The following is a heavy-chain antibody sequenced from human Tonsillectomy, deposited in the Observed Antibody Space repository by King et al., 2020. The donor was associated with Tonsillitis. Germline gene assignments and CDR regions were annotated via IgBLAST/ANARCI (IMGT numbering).Heavy chain of an antibody. CDR2: ISTSGGRT. CDR1: GFTFSSDT. D-gene: IGHD3-22*01. CDR3: AKDRSFGYYDSSGLGDY. Sequence: VQLVESGGGLVQPGGSLRLSCAASGFTFSSDTMSWVRQAPGKGLEWVSRISTSGGRTYYADSVKGRFTISRDNSKNTLYLQMNSLRAEDTALYYCAKDRSFGYYDSSGLGDYWGQGTLVTVSS. J-gene: IGHJ4*02. V-gene: IGHV3-23*04.